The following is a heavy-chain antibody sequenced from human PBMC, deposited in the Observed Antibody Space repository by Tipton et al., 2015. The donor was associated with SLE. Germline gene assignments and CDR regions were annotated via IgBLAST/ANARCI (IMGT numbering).Heavy chain of an antibody. CDR3: ARDQWGGSYCLDY. J-gene: IGHJ4*02. Sequence: SLRLSCAASGFTFSSYSMNWVRQAPGKGLEWVSSISSRSSRTDYADSVKGRFTISRDNAKNSLYLQMNSLSAEDTAVYYCARDQWGGSYCLDYWGQGTLVTVSA. CDR2: ISSRSSRT. V-gene: IGHV3-21*01. D-gene: IGHD1-26*01. CDR1: GFTFSSYS.